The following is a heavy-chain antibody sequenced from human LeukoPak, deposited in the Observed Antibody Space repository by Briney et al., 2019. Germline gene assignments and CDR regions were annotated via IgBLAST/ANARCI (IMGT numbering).Heavy chain of an antibody. V-gene: IGHV3-33*01. Sequence: GGSLRLSCAASGFPFSGYGMHWVRQAPGKGLEWVAVAYGDGSSQYYADSVKGRFSISKDISKNTLSLQMNSLRAEDTAVYSCASGGNFYYSHWGQGTLVTVSS. CDR3: ASGGNFYYSH. D-gene: IGHD4-11*01. CDR1: GFPFSGYG. CDR2: AYGDGSSQ. J-gene: IGHJ1*01.